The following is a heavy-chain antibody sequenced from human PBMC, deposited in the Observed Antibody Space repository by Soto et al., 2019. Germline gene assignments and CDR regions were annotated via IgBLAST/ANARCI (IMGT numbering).Heavy chain of an antibody. V-gene: IGHV4-39*01. CDR2: IYYSGST. CDR1: GGSISSSSYY. CDR3: ARQLNAFDP. J-gene: IGHJ5*02. Sequence: SETLSLTCTVSGGSISSSSYYWGWIRQPPGKGLEWIGSIYYSGSTYYNPSLKSRVTISVDTSKNQFSLRLSSVTAADTAVYYCARQLNAFDPWRQGTLVTVSS.